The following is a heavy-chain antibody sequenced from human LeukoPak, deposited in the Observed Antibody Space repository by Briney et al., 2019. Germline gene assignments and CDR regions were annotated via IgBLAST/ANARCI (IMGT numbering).Heavy chain of an antibody. Sequence: ASVKVSCKVSGYTLTELSMHWVRQAPGKGLEWMGGFDPEDGETIYAQKFQGRVTMTEDTSTDTAYMELSSLRSEDTAVYYCARRSRIGYSPGHFDYWGQGTLVTVSS. J-gene: IGHJ4*02. CDR2: FDPEDGET. V-gene: IGHV1-24*01. D-gene: IGHD2-15*01. CDR1: GYTLTELS. CDR3: ARRSRIGYSPGHFDY.